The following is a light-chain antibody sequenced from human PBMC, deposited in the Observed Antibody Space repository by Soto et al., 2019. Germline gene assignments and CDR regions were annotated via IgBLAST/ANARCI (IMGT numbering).Light chain of an antibody. CDR1: QSVLYSSNNKNY. CDR2: WAS. J-gene: IGKJ2*01. V-gene: IGKV4-1*01. Sequence: DIVMTQSPDSLAVSLGERATINCKSSQSVLYSSNNKNYLAWYQQRPGQPPKLLIYWASTRESGVPDRFSGSGSGTDFTLTSTRLQAEDVGVYYWQQYESTPPTFGQGTKLEIK. CDR3: QQYESTPPT.